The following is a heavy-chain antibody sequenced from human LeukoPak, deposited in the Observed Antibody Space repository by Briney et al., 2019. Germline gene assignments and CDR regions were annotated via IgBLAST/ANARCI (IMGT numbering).Heavy chain of an antibody. D-gene: IGHD5-12*01. CDR3: ATRRDIVATSYYFDY. Sequence: GGTLRLSCAASGFTFSSYGMSWVRQAPGKGLEWVSAISGSGGSTYYADSVKGRFTISRDNSKNTLYLQMNSLGAEDTAVYYCATRRDIVATSYYFDYWGQGTLVTVSS. CDR1: GFTFSSYG. V-gene: IGHV3-23*01. CDR2: ISGSGGST. J-gene: IGHJ4*02.